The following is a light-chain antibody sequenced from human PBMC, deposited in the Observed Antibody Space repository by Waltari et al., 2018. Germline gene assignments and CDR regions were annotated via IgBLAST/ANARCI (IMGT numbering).Light chain of an antibody. CDR1: PNISNY. J-gene: IGKJ5*01. Sequence: DIQMTQSPSSLSASVGDRVTLTCRASPNISNYLNWYQQKPGRAPKLLIYDASNLETGVPSRVSGSGSGTDFTFTISSLQPEDIATYYCQQYDNLPITFGQGTRLEIK. V-gene: IGKV1-33*01. CDR3: QQYDNLPIT. CDR2: DAS.